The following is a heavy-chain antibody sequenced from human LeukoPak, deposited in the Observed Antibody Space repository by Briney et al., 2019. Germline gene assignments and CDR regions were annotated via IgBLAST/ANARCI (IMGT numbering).Heavy chain of an antibody. D-gene: IGHD6-13*01. CDR3: TTMPGGSSWYVFRDY. CDR2: IKSKTDGGTT. Sequence: GGXLRLSCAASGFAFSNAWMSWVRQAPGKGLEWVGRIKSKTDGGTTDYAAPVKGRFTISRDDSKNTLYLQMNSLKTEDTAVYYCTTMPGGSSWYVFRDYWGQGTLVTVSS. J-gene: IGHJ4*02. V-gene: IGHV3-15*01. CDR1: GFAFSNAW.